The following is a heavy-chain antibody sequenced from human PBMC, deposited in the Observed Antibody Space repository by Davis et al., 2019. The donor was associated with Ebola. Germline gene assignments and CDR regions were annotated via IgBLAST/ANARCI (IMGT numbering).Heavy chain of an antibody. J-gene: IGHJ5*02. CDR3: ARSAFLYNWFDP. D-gene: IGHD3-3*02. Sequence: ASVKVSCKASGYTFGDYYVHWVRQAPGQGLEWMGRINPNSGGTNYAQKFQGRVTMTRDTSISTAYMELSRLRSDDTAVYYCARSAFLYNWFDPWGQGTLVTVSS. V-gene: IGHV1-2*06. CDR2: INPNSGGT. CDR1: GYTFGDYY.